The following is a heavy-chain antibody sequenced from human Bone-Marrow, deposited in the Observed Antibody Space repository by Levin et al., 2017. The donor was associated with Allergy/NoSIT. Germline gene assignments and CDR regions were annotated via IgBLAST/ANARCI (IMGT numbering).Heavy chain of an antibody. D-gene: IGHD3-3*01. CDR3: ARDASFWSGPFDY. CDR2: INPSGGST. J-gene: IGHJ4*02. CDR1: GYTFTSYY. Sequence: GESLKISCKASGYTFTSYYMHWVRQAPGQGLEWMGIINPSGGSTTYAQKFQGRVTMTRDTSTSTVYMELSSLRSEDTAVYYCARDASFWSGPFDYWGQGTLVTVSS. V-gene: IGHV1-46*01.